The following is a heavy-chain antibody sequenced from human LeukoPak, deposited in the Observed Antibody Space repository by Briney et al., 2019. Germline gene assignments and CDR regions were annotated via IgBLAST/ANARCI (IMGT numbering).Heavy chain of an antibody. CDR3: ARVEAATTNPRFDY. V-gene: IGHV4-59*06. Sequence: PSETLSLTCTVSGGSISSYYWSWTRQPPGKGLEWIGYIYYSGSTYYNPSLKSRVTISVDTSKKQFSLELSSVTAADTAVYYCARVEAATTNPRFDYWGQGTLVTVSS. CDR2: IYYSGST. J-gene: IGHJ4*02. D-gene: IGHD5-24*01. CDR1: GGSISSYY.